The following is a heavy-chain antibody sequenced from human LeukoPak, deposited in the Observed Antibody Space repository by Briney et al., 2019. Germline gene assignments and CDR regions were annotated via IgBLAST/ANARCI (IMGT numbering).Heavy chain of an antibody. Sequence: PGGSLRLSCAASGFTFSSYAMSWVRQAPGKGLEWVSAISGSGGSTYYADSVKGRFTISRDNSKNTLYLQMNSLRAEDTAVYYCAKDRGGYNWNTGGWSDYWGQGTLVTVSS. J-gene: IGHJ4*02. CDR1: GFTFSSYA. D-gene: IGHD1-1*01. V-gene: IGHV3-23*01. CDR2: ISGSGGST. CDR3: AKDRGGYNWNTGGWSDY.